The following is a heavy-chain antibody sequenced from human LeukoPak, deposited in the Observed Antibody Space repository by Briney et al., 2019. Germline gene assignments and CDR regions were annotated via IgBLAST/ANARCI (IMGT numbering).Heavy chain of an antibody. D-gene: IGHD3-10*01. Sequence: SQTLSLTCAVSGGSISSGSYSWSWIRQPPGKGLEWIGYIYPRGSTYYNPSLKSRVILSLDKSANQFSLNLSCVTAADTAVYYCARRLRTYYHDSDSGYYFDYWGQGTLVTVS. J-gene: IGHJ4*02. CDR1: GGSISSGSYS. CDR3: ARRLRTYYHDSDSGYYFDY. CDR2: IYPRGST. V-gene: IGHV4-30-2*01.